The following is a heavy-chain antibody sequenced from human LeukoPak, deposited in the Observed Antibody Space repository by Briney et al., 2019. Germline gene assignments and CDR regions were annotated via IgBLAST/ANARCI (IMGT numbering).Heavy chain of an antibody. V-gene: IGHV1-8*03. CDR2: MNPNSGNT. J-gene: IGHJ4*02. D-gene: IGHD1-26*01. CDR3: ARRRYSGSSQNFDY. Sequence: ASVNVSCNASGYTFTSYYINWVRPATGQGLEWMGWMNPNSGNTGYAQKFQGRVTITRNTSISTAYMELSSLRAEDTAVYYCARRRYSGSSQNFDYWGQGTLVTASS. CDR1: GYTFTSYY.